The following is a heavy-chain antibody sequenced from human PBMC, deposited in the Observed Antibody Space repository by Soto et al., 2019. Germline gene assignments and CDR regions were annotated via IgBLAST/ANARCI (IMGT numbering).Heavy chain of an antibody. D-gene: IGHD2-2*01. J-gene: IGHJ4*02. CDR1: GYTFTSYG. CDR2: VSAYNGNT. CDR3: ARDRRDAYKYRFDY. Sequence: QVQLVQSGAEVKKPGASVKVSCKTSGYTFTSYGISWVRQAPGQGLEWMGWVSAYNGNTNYAQKLQGRVTVTTDTSTSTAYMELRSLRSDNTAVYYCARDRRDAYKYRFDYWGQGTLVTVSS. V-gene: IGHV1-18*01.